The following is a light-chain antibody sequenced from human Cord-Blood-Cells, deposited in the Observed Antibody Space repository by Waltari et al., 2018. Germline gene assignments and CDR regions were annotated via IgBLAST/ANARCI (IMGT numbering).Light chain of an antibody. CDR1: SSDVGGYNN. CDR2: DVS. J-gene: IGLJ3*02. Sequence: QSALTQPASVSGSPGQSITISCTGTSSDVGGYNNVPWYQQHPGKAPKLMIYDVSNLPSGVSNRFSGSKSGNTASLTISGLQAEDEADYYCSSHTSSSTWVFGGGTKLTVL. V-gene: IGLV2-14*03. CDR3: SSHTSSSTWV.